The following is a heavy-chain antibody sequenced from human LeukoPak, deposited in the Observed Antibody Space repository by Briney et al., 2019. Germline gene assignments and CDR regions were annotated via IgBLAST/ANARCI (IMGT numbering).Heavy chain of an antibody. V-gene: IGHV4-61*01. CDR2: IYYSGST. D-gene: IGHD5-18*01. CDR1: GGSVSSGSYY. Sequence: KTSETLSLTCTVSGGSVSSGSYYWSWIRQPPGKGLEWIGYIYYSGSTNYKPSLKSRVTISVDTSKNQFSLKLSSVTAADTAVYYCARDGGYSYGYDYWGQGTLVTVSS. J-gene: IGHJ4*02. CDR3: ARDGGYSYGYDY.